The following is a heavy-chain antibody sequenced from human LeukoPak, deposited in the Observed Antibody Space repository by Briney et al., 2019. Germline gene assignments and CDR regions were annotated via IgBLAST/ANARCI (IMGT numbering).Heavy chain of an antibody. V-gene: IGHV1-2*02. CDR3: ARLRRILPNWFDP. J-gene: IGHJ5*02. Sequence: ASVNVSCKASGYTFTGYYMHWVRQAPGQGLEWMGWINPNSGGTNYAQKFQGRVTMTRDTSISTAYMELSRLRSDDTAVYYCARLRRILPNWFDPWGQGTLVTVSS. CDR2: INPNSGGT. CDR1: GYTFTGYY.